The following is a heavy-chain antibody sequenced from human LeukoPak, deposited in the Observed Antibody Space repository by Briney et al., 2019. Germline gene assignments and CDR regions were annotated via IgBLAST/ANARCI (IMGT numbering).Heavy chain of an antibody. J-gene: IGHJ6*03. CDR3: ARPGIRDYFHYVDV. V-gene: IGHV4-34*01. CDR1: GESFSDYNYY. CDR2: INRHGAT. Sequence: PSETLSLTCAVSGESFSDYNYYWTWFRQSPGKGLQWIGEINRHGATNYNPSLKSRVSMSIDTSQNHFFLNLISVTAADTAVYYCARPGIRDYFHYVDVWGEGTTVIVS. D-gene: IGHD4-17*01.